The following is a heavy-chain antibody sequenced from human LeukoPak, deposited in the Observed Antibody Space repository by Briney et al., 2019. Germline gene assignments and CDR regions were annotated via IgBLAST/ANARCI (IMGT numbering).Heavy chain of an antibody. Sequence: TSETLSLTCTVSGGSISSYYWSWIRQPAGKGLEWIGHIYTSGSTNYNPSLKSRVTMSVDTSKNQFSLKLSSVTAADTAVYYCARVKSFGGAAGFRWFDPWGQGTLVTVSS. CDR1: GGSISSYY. D-gene: IGHD6-13*01. CDR2: IYTSGST. J-gene: IGHJ5*02. CDR3: ARVKSFGGAAGFRWFDP. V-gene: IGHV4-4*07.